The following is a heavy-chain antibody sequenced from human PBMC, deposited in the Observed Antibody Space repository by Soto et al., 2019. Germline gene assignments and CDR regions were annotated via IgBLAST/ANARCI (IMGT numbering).Heavy chain of an antibody. J-gene: IGHJ6*02. CDR3: ARDPPATRHGMDV. CDR1: GYSFPSQW. V-gene: IGHV5-51*01. CDR2: IYPADSDT. Sequence: LKISCKGSGYSFPSQWIGWVRQMPGKGLEWMGNIYPADSDTRYSPSFQGQVTISADNSKNTLYLQMKSLRAEDTAVYYCARDPPATRHGMDVWGQGTTVTVSS.